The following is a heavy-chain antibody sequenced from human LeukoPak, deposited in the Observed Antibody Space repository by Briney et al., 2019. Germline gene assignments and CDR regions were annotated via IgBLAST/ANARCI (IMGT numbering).Heavy chain of an antibody. CDR1: GGSISSYY. Sequence: PSETLSLTCTVSGGSISSYYWSWIRQPPGKGLEWIGYIYYSGSTNYNPSLKSRVTISVDTSKNQLSLKLSSVTAADTAVYYCARDLGSSSGWYDYWGQGTLVTVSS. CDR3: ARDLGSSSGWYDY. J-gene: IGHJ4*02. V-gene: IGHV4-59*01. D-gene: IGHD6-19*01. CDR2: IYYSGST.